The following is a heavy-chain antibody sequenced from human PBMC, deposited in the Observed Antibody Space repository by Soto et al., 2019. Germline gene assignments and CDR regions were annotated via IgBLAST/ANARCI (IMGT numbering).Heavy chain of an antibody. V-gene: IGHV3-30*18. CDR1: GFTFSSYG. D-gene: IGHD3-22*01. CDR2: ISSDGSDT. CDR3: AKEPYDSSGFYYAFHH. J-gene: IGHJ4*02. Sequence: QVQLVESGGGVVQPGRSLRLSCAASGFTFSSYGMHWVHQAPGKGLEWVAVISSDGSDTNYADSVKGRFSISRDNSRHTLLLQMNSLRPEDTAVFYCAKEPYDSSGFYYAFHHWGQGTLVTVSS.